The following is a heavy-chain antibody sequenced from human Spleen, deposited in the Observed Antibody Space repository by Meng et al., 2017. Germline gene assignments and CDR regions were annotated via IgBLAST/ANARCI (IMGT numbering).Heavy chain of an antibody. CDR2: IKEDGSEQ. CDR1: GFTFSSYA. Sequence: LSLTCAASGFTFSSYARHWVRQAPGKGLEWVANIKEDGSEQYYVDSVKGRFTIFRDNGKNTLHLQMHSLGVEDTAVYYCESDRGGSYALDYWGQGTLVTVSS. V-gene: IGHV3-7*01. J-gene: IGHJ4*02. D-gene: IGHD1-26*01. CDR3: ESDRGGSYALDY.